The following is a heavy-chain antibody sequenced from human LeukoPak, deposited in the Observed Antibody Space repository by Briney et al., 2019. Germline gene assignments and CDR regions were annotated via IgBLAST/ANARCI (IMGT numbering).Heavy chain of an antibody. Sequence: GASVKVSCKASGGTFSSYAISWVRQAPGQGLEWNGRIIPILGIANYAQKFQGRVTITADKSTSTAYMELSSLRSEDTAVYYCARGDCSSTSCYSPYYYYGMDVWGQGTTVTVSS. CDR3: ARGDCSSTSCYSPYYYYGMDV. J-gene: IGHJ6*02. CDR2: IIPILGIA. V-gene: IGHV1-69*04. D-gene: IGHD2-2*01. CDR1: GGTFSSYA.